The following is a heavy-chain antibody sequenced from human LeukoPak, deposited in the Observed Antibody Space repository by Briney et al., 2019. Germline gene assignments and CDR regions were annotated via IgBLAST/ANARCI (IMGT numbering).Heavy chain of an antibody. CDR2: IYYYSGST. D-gene: IGHD3-3*01. Sequence: SETLFLTCTVSGVSISSYYWSWIRQPPGKGLEWIGYIYYYSGSTNYNPSLKSRVIMSVDTSKNQFSLKLSSVTAADTAVYYCARGTMGDDIWGQGTMVTVSS. CDR3: ARGTMGDDI. J-gene: IGHJ3*02. V-gene: IGHV4-59*01. CDR1: GVSISSYY.